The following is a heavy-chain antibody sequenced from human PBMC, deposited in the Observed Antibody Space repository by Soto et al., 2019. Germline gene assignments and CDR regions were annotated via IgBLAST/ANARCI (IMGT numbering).Heavy chain of an antibody. CDR3: AKDRLEDDYAQEYFQH. D-gene: IGHD3-16*01. Sequence: QVQLVQSGAEVKKPGSSVKVSCKASGGTFSSYAISWVRQAPGQGLEWMGGIIPIFGTANYAQKFQGRVTITADKSTSTAYMELSSLRSEDTAVYYCAKDRLEDDYAQEYFQHWGQGTLVTVSS. J-gene: IGHJ1*01. V-gene: IGHV1-69*06. CDR2: IIPIFGTA. CDR1: GGTFSSYA.